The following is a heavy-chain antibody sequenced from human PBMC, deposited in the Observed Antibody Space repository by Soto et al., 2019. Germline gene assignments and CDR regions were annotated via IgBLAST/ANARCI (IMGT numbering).Heavy chain of an antibody. Sequence: GGSLRLSCAASGFTFSSDWLHWVRQAPGKGLVWVSRINTDGSGTSYADSVKGRFTISRDNAKNMLYLQMNSLRAEDTAVYYCARVPPSMVRGVIITPLDYWGQGTLVTVSS. CDR2: INTDGSGT. CDR1: GFTFSSDW. CDR3: ARVPPSMVRGVIITPLDY. V-gene: IGHV3-74*01. J-gene: IGHJ4*02. D-gene: IGHD3-10*01.